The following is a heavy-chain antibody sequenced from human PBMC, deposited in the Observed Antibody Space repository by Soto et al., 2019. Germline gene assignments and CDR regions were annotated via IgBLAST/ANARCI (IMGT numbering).Heavy chain of an antibody. Sequence: VQLVESGGGVVQPGSSLRLSCAASGFSFSGYGFHWVRQAPGKGLEWVAVIWHDGSKEYYADSVKSRFTVSRDSSKNTVYLQMNSLRAEDTAVYYCARDNDGNSRYSQFDYWGQGTLVTVSS. CDR3: ARDNDGNSRYSQFDY. CDR2: IWHDGSKE. J-gene: IGHJ4*02. CDR1: GFSFSGYG. V-gene: IGHV3-33*01. D-gene: IGHD3-16*02.